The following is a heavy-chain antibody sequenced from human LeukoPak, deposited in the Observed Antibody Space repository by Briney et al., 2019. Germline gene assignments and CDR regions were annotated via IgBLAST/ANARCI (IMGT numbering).Heavy chain of an antibody. CDR1: GFTFSSYA. V-gene: IGHV3-64*01. CDR3: ARDHYYYGMDV. CDR2: ISSNGGST. Sequence: GGSLRLSCAASGFTFSSYAMHWVRQAPGKGLEYVSAISSNGGSTYYANSVKGRFTISRDNSKNTLYLQMGSLRAEDMAVYYCARDHYYYGMDVWGQGTTATVSS. J-gene: IGHJ6*02.